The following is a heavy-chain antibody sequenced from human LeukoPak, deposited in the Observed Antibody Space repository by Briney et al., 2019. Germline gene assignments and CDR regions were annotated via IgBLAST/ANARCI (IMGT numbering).Heavy chain of an antibody. Sequence: SETRSLTCTVSGGSISSGSYYWSWIRQPAGKGLEWIGRIYTSGSTNYNPSLKSRVTISVDTSKNQFSLKLSSVTAADTAVYYCARVDDDSIVGRAIWGQGTMVTVSS. CDR3: ARVDDDSIVGRAI. V-gene: IGHV4-61*02. D-gene: IGHD1-26*01. CDR1: GGSISSGSYY. J-gene: IGHJ3*02. CDR2: IYTSGST.